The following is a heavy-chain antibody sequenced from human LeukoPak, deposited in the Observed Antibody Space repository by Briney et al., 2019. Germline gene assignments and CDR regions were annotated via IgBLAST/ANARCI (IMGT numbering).Heavy chain of an antibody. CDR2: ITEDVSMK. CDR1: GFSFSGYL. Sequence: GGSLRLSCAASGFSFSGYLLSWVRQAPGKGLEWVATITEDVSMKYYDDSVKGRFTISRDNAKNSLYLEMSSLRAEDTAVYYCARLLGMVTTFDYWGQGILVTVSS. D-gene: IGHD4-23*01. J-gene: IGHJ4*02. V-gene: IGHV3-7*01. CDR3: ARLLGMVTTFDY.